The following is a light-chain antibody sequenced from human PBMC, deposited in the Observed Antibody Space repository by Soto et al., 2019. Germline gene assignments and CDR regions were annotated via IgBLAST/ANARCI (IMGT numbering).Light chain of an antibody. CDR2: DVS. V-gene: IGLV2-11*01. CDR3: CSYAGSYTFYV. Sequence: QSVLTQPRSVSGSPGQSVTISCFGTSSDVGDYNYVSWYQQHPGKAPKLMIYDVSKRPSGVPYRFSGSKSGNTASLTISGLQAEDEADYYCCSYAGSYTFYVFGTGTKLTVL. CDR1: SSDVGDYNY. J-gene: IGLJ1*01.